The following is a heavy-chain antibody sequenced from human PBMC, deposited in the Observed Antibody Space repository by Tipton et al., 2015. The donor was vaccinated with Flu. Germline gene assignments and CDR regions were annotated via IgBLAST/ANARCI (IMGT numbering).Heavy chain of an antibody. CDR1: GGSISSSSYY. CDR2: IYYSGST. D-gene: IGHD3-22*01. CDR3: AGERPREDYDSSGWASDAFDI. V-gene: IGHV4-39*02. J-gene: IGHJ3*02. Sequence: TLSLTCTVSGGSISSSSYYRGWIRQPPGKGLEWIGSIYYSGSTYYNPSLKSRVTISVDTSKNQFSLKLSSVTAADTAVYYCAGERPREDYDSSGWASDAFDIWGQGTMVTVSS.